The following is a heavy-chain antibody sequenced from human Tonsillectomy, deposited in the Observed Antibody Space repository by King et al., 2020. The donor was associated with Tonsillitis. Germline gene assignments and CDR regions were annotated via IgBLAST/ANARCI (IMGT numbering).Heavy chain of an antibody. CDR2: IYWDNDT. Sequence: ITLKESGPTLVKPTETLTLTCTFSGFSLITSGVGVGWIRQPPGKALEWLALIYWDNDTRYSPSLKSRLTITKDTSRNKVVLTMTNMDPVDTATYFCARRHSGLLVAAPIRDAFDIWGQGTMVTVSS. J-gene: IGHJ3*02. CDR1: GFSLITSGVG. V-gene: IGHV2-5*02. CDR3: ARRHSGLLVAAPIRDAFDI. D-gene: IGHD5-12*01.